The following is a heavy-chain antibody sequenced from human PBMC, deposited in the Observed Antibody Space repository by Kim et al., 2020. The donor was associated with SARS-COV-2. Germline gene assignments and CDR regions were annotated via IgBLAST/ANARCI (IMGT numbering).Heavy chain of an antibody. CDR3: EASDF. V-gene: IGHV3-23*01. CDR2: ISASGLGT. CDR1: GFTFSNYG. Sequence: GGSLRLSCAASGFTFSNYGVGWRGEARGRGMEWVSTISASGLGTHYADSVRGRFTISRDNSKSTLFLQMSSLRVEDTAVYYCEASDFWGQGALVTVSS. J-gene: IGHJ4*02.